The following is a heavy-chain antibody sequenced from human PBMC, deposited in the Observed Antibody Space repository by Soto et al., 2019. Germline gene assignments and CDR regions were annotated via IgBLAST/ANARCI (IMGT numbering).Heavy chain of an antibody. CDR1: GGTFSSYT. D-gene: IGHD6-19*01. V-gene: IGHV1-69*08. J-gene: IGHJ3*02. CDR2: LIPILGIA. CDR3: AREPSMFVYSSGWYRYDAFDI. Sequence: QVQLVQSGAEVKKPGSSMKVSCKASGGTFSSYTISWVRQAPGQGLEWMGRLIPILGIANYAQKYQGRVTTTADNSTSTACMELSSLRSEDTDVYYCAREPSMFVYSSGWYRYDAFDIWGQGRMVTVSS.